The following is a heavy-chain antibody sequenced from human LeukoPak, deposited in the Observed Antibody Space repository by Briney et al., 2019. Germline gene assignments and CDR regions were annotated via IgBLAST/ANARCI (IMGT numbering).Heavy chain of an antibody. V-gene: IGHV3-11*01. CDR3: ARGRCSGASCYGHNWFDP. D-gene: IGHD2-2*01. Sequence: GGSLRLSCAASGFTFSDYYMSWIRQAPGKGLEWVSYISSSGNTILYADSVKGRFTVSRDNAKNLLYLQMNGLRAEDTAVYYCARGRCSGASCYGHNWFDPWGQGTLVTVSS. J-gene: IGHJ5*02. CDR2: ISSSGNTI. CDR1: GFTFSDYY.